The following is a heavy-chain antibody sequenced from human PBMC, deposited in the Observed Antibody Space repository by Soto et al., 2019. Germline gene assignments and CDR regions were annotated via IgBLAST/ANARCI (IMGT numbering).Heavy chain of an antibody. D-gene: IGHD5-12*01. J-gene: IGHJ3*02. CDR2: INPNSGGT. CDR1: GYTFTGYY. Sequence: GASVKVSCKASGYTFTGYYMHWVRQAPGQGLEWMGWINPNSGGTNYAQKFQGWVTMTRDTSISTAYMELSRLRSDDTAVYYCARGLEMATILCAFDIWGQGTMDTVSS. CDR3: ARGLEMATILCAFDI. V-gene: IGHV1-2*04.